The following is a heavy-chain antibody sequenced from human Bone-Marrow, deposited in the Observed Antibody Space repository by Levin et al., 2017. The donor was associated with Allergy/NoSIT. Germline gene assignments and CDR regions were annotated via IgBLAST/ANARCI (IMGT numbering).Heavy chain of an antibody. V-gene: IGHV3-15*01. J-gene: IGHJ4*02. CDR2: IRSKADGGTI. Sequence: GGSLRLSCAASGFTFNDAWMTWVRQAPGKGLEWIGHIRSKADGGTIEYAAPVKGRFTISRDDSKSTLFLQMNNLRAEDTATYYCARVAWDFGLFYGYYYFDLWGQGTLVTVSP. CDR1: GFTFNDAW. D-gene: IGHD5-18*01. CDR3: ARVAWDFGLFYGYYYFDL.